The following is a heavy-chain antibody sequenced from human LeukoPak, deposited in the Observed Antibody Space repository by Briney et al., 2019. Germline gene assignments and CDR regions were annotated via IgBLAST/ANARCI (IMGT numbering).Heavy chain of an antibody. CDR2: INWNGGST. CDR3: ARRRRGYSYGTDYYYYMDV. D-gene: IGHD5-18*01. Sequence: GGSLRLSCAASGFTFDDYGMSWVRQAPGKGLEWVSGINWNGGSTGYADSVKGRFTISRDNAKNSLHLQMNSLRAEDTALYYCARRRRGYSYGTDYYYYMDVWGKGTTVTVSS. J-gene: IGHJ6*03. CDR1: GFTFDDYG. V-gene: IGHV3-20*04.